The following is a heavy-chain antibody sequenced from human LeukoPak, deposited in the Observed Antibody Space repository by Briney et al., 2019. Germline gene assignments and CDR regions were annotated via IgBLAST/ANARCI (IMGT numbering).Heavy chain of an antibody. V-gene: IGHV3-21*01. CDR1: GFTFSSYS. D-gene: IGHD4-17*01. CDR2: ISSSSSYI. Sequence: GGSLRLSCAASGFTFSSYSMNWVRHSPGKGLEWVSSISSSSSYIYYADSVKGRFTISRDNAKNSLYLQMNSLRAEDTAVYYCAKEAGQDYGALDAFDVWGQGTMVTVSS. CDR3: AKEAGQDYGALDAFDV. J-gene: IGHJ3*01.